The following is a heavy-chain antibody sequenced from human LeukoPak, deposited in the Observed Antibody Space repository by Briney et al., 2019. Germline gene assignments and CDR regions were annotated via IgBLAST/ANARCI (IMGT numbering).Heavy chain of an antibody. Sequence: SETLSLTCTVSGGSISSSSYYWGWIRQPPGKGLEWIGSIYYSGSTYYNPSLKSRVTISVDTSKNQFSLKLSSVTAADTAVYYCARSVSRRDYYYYYYMDVWGKGTTVTVSS. CDR1: GGSISSSSYY. V-gene: IGHV4-39*07. CDR2: IYYSGST. CDR3: ARSVSRRDYYYYYYMDV. D-gene: IGHD5/OR15-5a*01. J-gene: IGHJ6*03.